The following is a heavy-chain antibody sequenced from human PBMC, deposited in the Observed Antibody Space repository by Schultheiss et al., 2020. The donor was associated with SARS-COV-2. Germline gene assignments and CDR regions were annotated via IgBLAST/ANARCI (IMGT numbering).Heavy chain of an antibody. D-gene: IGHD2-15*01. J-gene: IGHJ5*02. CDR2: ISYDGSNK. CDR3: ARGTGYCSGGSCGDWFDP. Sequence: GESLKISCAASGFTFSSYAMHWVRQAPGKGLEWVAVISYDGSNKYYADSVKGRFTISRDNSKNTLYLQMNSLRAGDTAVYYCARGTGYCSGGSCGDWFDPWGQGTLVTVSS. V-gene: IGHV3-30*14. CDR1: GFTFSSYA.